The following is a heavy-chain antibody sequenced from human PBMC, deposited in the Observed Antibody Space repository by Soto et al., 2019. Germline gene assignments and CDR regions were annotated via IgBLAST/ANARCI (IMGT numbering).Heavy chain of an antibody. CDR1: GFTFRSYG. Sequence: QVQLVESGGGVVQPGRSLRLSCAASGFTFRSYGMHWVRQAPGKGLEWVAVIWYDGTNEFYADSVKGRFTISRDNVKDTLYLQMNSLRVEDTAVYYCARDRDFLREGDYLDYWGQGTLVIVSS. J-gene: IGHJ4*02. V-gene: IGHV3-33*01. CDR3: ARDRDFLREGDYLDY. CDR2: IWYDGTNE. D-gene: IGHD3-3*01.